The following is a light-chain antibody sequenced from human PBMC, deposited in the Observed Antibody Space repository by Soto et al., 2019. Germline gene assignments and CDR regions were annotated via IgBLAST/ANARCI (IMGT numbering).Light chain of an antibody. CDR2: GES. CDR3: QKYGSSPWT. CDR1: QSIGSTY. J-gene: IGKJ1*01. Sequence: VLTQSPGTLSLSPGESATLSCRASQSIGSTYLVWYQQKTAQAPRLLIYGESSRATGIPDRLSGSGSGTDLNLTISRLEPEDFAVYYCQKYGSSPWTCGQGTKVDIK. V-gene: IGKV3-20*01.